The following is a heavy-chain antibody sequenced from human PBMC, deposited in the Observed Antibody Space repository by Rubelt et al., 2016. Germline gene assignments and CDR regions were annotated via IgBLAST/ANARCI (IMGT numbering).Heavy chain of an antibody. CDR3: ARGLLDSYFDY. CDR2: IYYSGST. V-gene: IGHV4-59*01. Sequence: QVQLQESGPGLVKPSETLSLTCTVSGGSISSYYWSWIRQPPGKGLEWIGYIYYSGSTNYNPSLKGRVTISVDTSKNQFSLKLSSVTAADTAVYYCARGLLDSYFDYWGQGTLVTVSS. J-gene: IGHJ4*02. CDR1: GGSISSYY. D-gene: IGHD3/OR15-3a*01.